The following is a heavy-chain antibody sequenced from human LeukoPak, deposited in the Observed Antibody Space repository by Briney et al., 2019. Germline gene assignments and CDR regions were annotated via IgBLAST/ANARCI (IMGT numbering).Heavy chain of an antibody. CDR3: ARLGHCGETNCYSDFYYMDV. CDR1: GYTFTGYY. Sequence: ASVKVSCKASGYTFTGYYVHWVRQAPGQGLEWMGWISAYNGNTNYAQKLQGRVTMTTDTSTSTAYMELRSLRSDDTAVYYCARLGHCGETNCYSDFYYMDVWGKGTTVIVSS. V-gene: IGHV1-18*04. J-gene: IGHJ6*03. CDR2: ISAYNGNT. D-gene: IGHD2-21*01.